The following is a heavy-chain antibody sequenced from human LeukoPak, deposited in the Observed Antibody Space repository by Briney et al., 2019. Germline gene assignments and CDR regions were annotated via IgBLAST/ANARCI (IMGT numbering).Heavy chain of an antibody. CDR1: GFTFSSYA. J-gene: IGHJ4*02. Sequence: GRSLRLSCAASGFTFSSYAMHWVRQAPGKGLEWVAVISYDGSNKYYADSVKGRFTISRDNSKNTLYLQMNSLRAEDTAVHYCARAPIVATILYYFDYWGQGTLVTVSS. D-gene: IGHD5-12*01. CDR2: ISYDGSNK. V-gene: IGHV3-30*04. CDR3: ARAPIVATILYYFDY.